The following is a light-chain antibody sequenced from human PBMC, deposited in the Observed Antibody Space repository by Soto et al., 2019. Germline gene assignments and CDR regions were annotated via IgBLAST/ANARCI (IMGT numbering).Light chain of an antibody. CDR1: QSVSSSY. Sequence: EIVLTQSPGTLSLSPGERATLSCRASQSVSSSYLAWYQQKPGQAPRLLIYGASSRATGIPDRFSGSGSGTDFTLNISRLEPEDFAVYYCQQYGSSPWYTFGQGTKLEIK. CDR3: QQYGSSPWYT. CDR2: GAS. J-gene: IGKJ2*01. V-gene: IGKV3-20*01.